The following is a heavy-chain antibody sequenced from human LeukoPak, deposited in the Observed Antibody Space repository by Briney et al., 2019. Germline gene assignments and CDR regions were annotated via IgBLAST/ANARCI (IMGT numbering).Heavy chain of an antibody. D-gene: IGHD2-15*01. Sequence: PSETLSLTCTVSGGSISSGGYYWSWIRQHPGKGLEWIGYIYYSGSTYYNPSLKSRVTISVDTSKNQFSLKLSSVTAADTAVYYCARDLVVNYYYYGMDVWGQGTTVTVSS. CDR1: GGSISSGGYY. CDR2: IYYSGST. CDR3: ARDLVVNYYYYGMDV. J-gene: IGHJ6*02. V-gene: IGHV4-31*03.